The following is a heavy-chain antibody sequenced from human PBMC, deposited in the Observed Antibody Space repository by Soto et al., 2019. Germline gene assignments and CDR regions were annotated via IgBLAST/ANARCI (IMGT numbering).Heavy chain of an antibody. CDR1: GFTFSSYS. V-gene: IGHV3-21*01. CDR3: AREQQLGRVFDY. D-gene: IGHD6-13*01. J-gene: IGHJ4*02. CDR2: ISSSSSYI. Sequence: EVQLVESGGGLVKPGGSLRLSCAASGFTFSSYSMNWVHQAPGKGLEWVSSISSSSSYIYYADSVKGRFTISRDNAKNSLYLQMNSLRAEDTAVYYCAREQQLGRVFDYWGQGTLVTVSS.